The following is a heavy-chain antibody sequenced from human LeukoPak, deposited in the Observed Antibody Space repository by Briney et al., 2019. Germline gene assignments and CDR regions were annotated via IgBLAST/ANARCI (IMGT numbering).Heavy chain of an antibody. Sequence: GSLRLSCAAYGFTFSSYWKSWGRQGPGKGLEWVANIKQDGSEKYYVDSVKGRFTISRDNAKNSLYLQMNSLRAEDTAVYYCARAGRSGWGQGTLVTVSS. CDR3: ARAGRSG. CDR1: GFTFSSYW. CDR2: IKQDGSEK. J-gene: IGHJ4*02. V-gene: IGHV3-7*01.